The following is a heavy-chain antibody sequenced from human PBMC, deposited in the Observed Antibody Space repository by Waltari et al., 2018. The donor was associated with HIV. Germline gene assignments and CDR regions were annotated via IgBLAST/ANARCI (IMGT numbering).Heavy chain of an antibody. CDR3: ARDRHGWRLKHYYGMDV. V-gene: IGHV1-2*02. J-gene: IGHJ6*02. CDR2: INPNSGGT. CDR1: GYTFTGYY. D-gene: IGHD2-21*02. Sequence: QVQLVQSGAEVKKPGASVKVSCKASGYTFTGYYMHWVRTAPGQGLEWMGWINPNSGGTNYAQKFQGRVTMTRDTSISTAYMELSRLRSDDTAVYYCARDRHGWRLKHYYGMDVWGQGTTVTVSS.